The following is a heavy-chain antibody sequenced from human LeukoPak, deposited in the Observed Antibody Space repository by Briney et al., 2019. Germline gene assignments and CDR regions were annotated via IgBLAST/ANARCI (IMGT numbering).Heavy chain of an antibody. V-gene: IGHV1-2*02. Sequence: ASVKVSCKASGYTFTGYYMHWVRHAPGHGLEWMGWINPNSGGTNYAQKFQGRVTMTRDTSISTAYMELSRLRSDDTAVYYCARESGYCSSTSCYRSANWFDPWGQGTLVTVSS. D-gene: IGHD2-2*01. J-gene: IGHJ5*02. CDR3: ARESGYCSSTSCYRSANWFDP. CDR1: GYTFTGYY. CDR2: INPNSGGT.